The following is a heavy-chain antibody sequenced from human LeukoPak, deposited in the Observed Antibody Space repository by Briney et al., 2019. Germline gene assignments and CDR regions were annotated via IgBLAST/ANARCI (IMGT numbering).Heavy chain of an antibody. CDR1: GYSISSGYY. Sequence: SETLSLTCTVSGYSISSGYYWSWIRPPPGKGLEWIGEINHSGSTNYNPSLKSRVTISVDTSKNQFSLKLSSVTAADTAVYYCARELPPFSRYYDSSGYGFDYWGQGTLVTVSS. CDR3: ARELPPFSRYYDSSGYGFDY. D-gene: IGHD3-22*01. J-gene: IGHJ4*02. CDR2: INHSGST. V-gene: IGHV4-38-2*02.